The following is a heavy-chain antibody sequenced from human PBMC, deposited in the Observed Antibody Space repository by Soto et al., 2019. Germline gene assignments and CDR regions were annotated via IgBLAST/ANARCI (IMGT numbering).Heavy chain of an antibody. CDR2: IYYSGST. CDR1: GGSIRSGDYY. CDR3: ARSLRRGHPFDY. J-gene: IGHJ4*02. V-gene: IGHV4-30-4*01. D-gene: IGHD3-10*01. Sequence: LSLTCTVSGGSIRSGDYYWSWIRQPPGKGLESIGYIYYSGSTYYNPSLKSRVTISVDTSKNQFSLKLSSVTAADTAVYYCARSLRRGHPFDYWGQGTLVTVSS.